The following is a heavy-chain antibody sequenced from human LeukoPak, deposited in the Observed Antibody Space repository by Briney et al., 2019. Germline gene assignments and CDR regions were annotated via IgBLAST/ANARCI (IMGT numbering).Heavy chain of an antibody. CDR1: GGSISGYY. D-gene: IGHD6-19*01. CDR3: ARRPWLVRSNWFDP. V-gene: IGHV4-34*01. J-gene: IGHJ5*02. CDR2: INHSGST. Sequence: SETLSLTCTVSGGSISGYYWSWIRQPPGKGLEWIGEINHSGSTNYNPSLKSRVTISVDTSKNQFSLKLSSVTAADTAVYYCARRPWLVRSNWFDPWGQGTLVTVSS.